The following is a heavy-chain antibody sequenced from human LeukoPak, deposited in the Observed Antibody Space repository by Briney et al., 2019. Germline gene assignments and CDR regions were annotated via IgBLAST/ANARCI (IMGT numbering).Heavy chain of an antibody. CDR1: GYTFTTYG. Sequence: ASVDVSCKASGYTFTTYGISWVRQAPGQGLELMGWISAYNGNTNYAQKLQGRVTMTTDTSTKTAYMELRSLRSDDTAVYYCASGYCSGGSCYGLLDYWGQGTLVIVS. CDR2: ISAYNGNT. CDR3: ASGYCSGGSCYGLLDY. J-gene: IGHJ4*02. V-gene: IGHV1-18*01. D-gene: IGHD2-15*01.